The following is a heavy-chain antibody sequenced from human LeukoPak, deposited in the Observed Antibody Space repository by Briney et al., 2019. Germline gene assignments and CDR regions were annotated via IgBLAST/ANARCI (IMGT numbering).Heavy chain of an antibody. V-gene: IGHV5-51*01. Sequence: GESLKISCKGSGYSFTSYWIGWVRQMPGKGLEGMGIIYPGDSDTRYSPSFQGQVTISADKSISTAYLQWSSLKASDTAMYYCARHLETYYYDSSDRTGGGYFDYWGQGTLVTVSS. D-gene: IGHD3-22*01. J-gene: IGHJ4*02. CDR2: IYPGDSDT. CDR3: ARHLETYYYDSSDRTGGGYFDY. CDR1: GYSFTSYW.